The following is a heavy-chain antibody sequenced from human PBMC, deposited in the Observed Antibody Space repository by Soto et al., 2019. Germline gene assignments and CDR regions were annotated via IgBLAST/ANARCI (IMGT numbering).Heavy chain of an antibody. V-gene: IGHV4-59*01. CDR3: ARGETRRDAYRWWFDP. Sequence: SESRSFTCTSSGGCISSYYWSWIRQPPGKGLEWTGYIYCSGSTNYNPSRKSRVTISVDTSKNQFSLKLSSVTAADTAVYYCARGETRRDAYRWWFDPWGQGTLVTVSS. CDR2: IYCSGST. D-gene: IGHD1-1*01. CDR1: GGCISSYY. J-gene: IGHJ5*02.